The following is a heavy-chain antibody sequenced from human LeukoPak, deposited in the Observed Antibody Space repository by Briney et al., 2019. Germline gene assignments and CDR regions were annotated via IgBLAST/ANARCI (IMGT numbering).Heavy chain of an antibody. J-gene: IGHJ6*02. D-gene: IGHD3-22*01. CDR3: ARDLPFYYDSSGYYPPVHYGMDV. CDR2: ISYDGSNK. CDR1: GFTFSSYA. V-gene: IGHV3-30*04. Sequence: PGGSLRLSCAASGFTFSSYAMHWVRQAPGKGLEWVAVISYDGSNKYYADSVKGRFTISRDNSKNTLYLQMNSLRAEDTAVYYCARDLPFYYDSSGYYPPVHYGMDVWGQGTTVTVSS.